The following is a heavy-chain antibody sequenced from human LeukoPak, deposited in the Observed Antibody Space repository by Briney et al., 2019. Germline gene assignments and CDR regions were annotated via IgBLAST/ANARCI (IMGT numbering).Heavy chain of an antibody. CDR2: ISSSGSTI. J-gene: IGHJ4*02. CDR1: GFTFSSYE. CDR3: ARDSGYDYDY. Sequence: GGSLRLSCAASGFTFSSYEMDWVRQAPGKGLEWVSYISSSGSTIYYADSVKGRFTISRDNAKNSLYLQMNSLRAEDTAVYYCARDSGYDYDYWGQGTLVTVSS. V-gene: IGHV3-48*03. D-gene: IGHD5-12*01.